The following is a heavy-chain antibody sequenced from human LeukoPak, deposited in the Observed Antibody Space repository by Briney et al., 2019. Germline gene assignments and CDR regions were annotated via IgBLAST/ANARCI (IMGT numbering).Heavy chain of an antibody. Sequence: GGSLRLSCAASGFTFSNYWMHWVRQAPGKGLVWVSRINSDGSSTTYADSVKGRFTISRDNAKNTLYLQMNSLRAEDTAVYYCARRDCSGGTCYSAYWGQGTLVTVSS. CDR2: INSDGSST. V-gene: IGHV3-74*03. J-gene: IGHJ4*02. CDR3: ARRDCSGGTCYSAY. D-gene: IGHD2-15*01. CDR1: GFTFSNYW.